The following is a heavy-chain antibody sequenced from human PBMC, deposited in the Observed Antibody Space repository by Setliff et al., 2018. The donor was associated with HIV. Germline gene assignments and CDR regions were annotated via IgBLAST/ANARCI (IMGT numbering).Heavy chain of an antibody. CDR3: ARGGQQWLPYYYYYMDV. V-gene: IGHV1-18*01. J-gene: IGHJ6*03. Sequence: VASVKVSCKASGYTFRSYGISWVRQAPGQGLEWVGWISPNSGDTDYIQKFQGRVTLTTDTSTNTAYMELRSLRPDDTAIYYCARGGQQWLPYYYYYMDVWGEGTTVTVSS. CDR2: ISPNSGDT. CDR1: GYTFRSYG. D-gene: IGHD6-19*01.